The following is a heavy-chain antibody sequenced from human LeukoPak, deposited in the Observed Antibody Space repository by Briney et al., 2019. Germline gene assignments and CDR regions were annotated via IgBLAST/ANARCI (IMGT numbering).Heavy chain of an antibody. CDR2: IKSDGSST. Sequence: PGGPLRLSCAASGFTFSSYWMHWVRQAPGRGLVWVSRIKSDGSSTSYADSVKGRFTISRDNAKNTLYLQMNSLRAEDTAVYYCARSSGYCHDAFDIWGQGTMVTVSS. CDR3: ARSSGYCHDAFDI. J-gene: IGHJ3*02. CDR1: GFTFSSYW. V-gene: IGHV3-74*01. D-gene: IGHD3-22*01.